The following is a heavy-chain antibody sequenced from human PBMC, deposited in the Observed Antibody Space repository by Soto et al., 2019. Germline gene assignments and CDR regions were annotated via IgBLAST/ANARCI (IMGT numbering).Heavy chain of an antibody. J-gene: IGHJ6*03. D-gene: IGHD4-4*01. CDR3: ARGRGDYRDNHDYYYMDV. CDR2: IYYSGST. CDR1: GGSISSYY. V-gene: IGHV4-59*01. Sequence: SETLSLTCTVSGGSISSYYWSWIRQPPGKGLEWIGYIYYSGSTNYNPSLKSRVTISVDTSKNQFSLKLSSVTAADTAVYYCARGRGDYRDNHDYYYMDVWGKGTTVTVSS.